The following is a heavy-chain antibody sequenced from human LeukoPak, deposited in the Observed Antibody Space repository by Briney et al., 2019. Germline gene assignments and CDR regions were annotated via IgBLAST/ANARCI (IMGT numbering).Heavy chain of an antibody. CDR1: GYTFTAYY. CDR3: ARGGLGSYAFDY. CDR2: INPKSGET. V-gene: IGHV1-2*02. D-gene: IGHD1-26*01. Sequence: ASVKVSCKSSGYTFTAYYIHWVRLAPGHGLEWMGWINPKSGETKFAQNLQGRVGLTSDSSTSTASMELSRLRSDDTAVYYCARGGLGSYAFDYWGQGALVTVSS. J-gene: IGHJ4*02.